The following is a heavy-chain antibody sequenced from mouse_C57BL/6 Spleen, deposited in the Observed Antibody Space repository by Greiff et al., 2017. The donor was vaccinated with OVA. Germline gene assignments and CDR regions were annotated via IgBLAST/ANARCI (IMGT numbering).Heavy chain of an antibody. CDR1: GFTFSSYA. V-gene: IGHV5-4*01. D-gene: IGHD1-1*01. Sequence: EVHLVESGGGLVKPGGSLKLSCAASGFTFSSYAMSWVRQTPEKRLEWVATISDGGSYTYYPDNVKGRFTISRDNAKNNLYLQMSHLKSEDTAMYYCAREGTVVEDYAMDYWGQGTSVTVSS. CDR3: AREGTVVEDYAMDY. J-gene: IGHJ4*01. CDR2: ISDGGSYT.